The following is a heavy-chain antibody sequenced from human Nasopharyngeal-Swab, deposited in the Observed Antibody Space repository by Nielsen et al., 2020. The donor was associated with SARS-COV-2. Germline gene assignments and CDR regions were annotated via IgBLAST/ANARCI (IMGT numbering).Heavy chain of an antibody. CDR2: ISAYNGNT. V-gene: IGHV1-18*01. J-gene: IGHJ4*02. D-gene: IGHD6-13*01. CDR1: GYTFTSYA. Sequence: ASVKVSCKASGYTFTSYAMHWVRQAPGQRLEWMGWISAYNGNTNYAQKLQGRVTMTTDTSTITAYMELRSLRSDDTAVYYCARAVFLTRKVAAAGTLGDYWGQGTLVTVSS. CDR3: ARAVFLTRKVAAAGTLGDY.